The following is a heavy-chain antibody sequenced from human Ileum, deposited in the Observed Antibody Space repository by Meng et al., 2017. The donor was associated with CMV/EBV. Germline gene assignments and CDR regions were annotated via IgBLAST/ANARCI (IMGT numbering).Heavy chain of an antibody. J-gene: IGHJ4*02. CDR2: ISGTGSTI. D-gene: IGHD3-10*01. CDR3: ARDYSGSGRIHGTPN. Sequence: SLKISCSASGFTFSDYYMSWVRQAPGKGLEWVSYISGTGSTIYYADSVKGRFTISRDNAKNSLYLQMNSLRAEDTAVYYCARDYSGSGRIHGTPNWGQGTLVTVSS. CDR1: GFTFSDYY. V-gene: IGHV3-11*01.